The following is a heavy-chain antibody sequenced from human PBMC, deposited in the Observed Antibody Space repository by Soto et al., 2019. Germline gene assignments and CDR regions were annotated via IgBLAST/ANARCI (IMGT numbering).Heavy chain of an antibody. V-gene: IGHV4-34*01. Sequence: SEILSLTCAVYGGSFSGHYWTWIRQSPGKGLEWIGEINQSGSTNYNPSLKSRVTMSVDTSKNQFSLKLNSVTAADTAIYYCAVGINWFDPWGQGTLVTVSS. J-gene: IGHJ5*02. CDR1: GGSFSGHY. CDR3: AVGINWFDP. CDR2: INQSGST.